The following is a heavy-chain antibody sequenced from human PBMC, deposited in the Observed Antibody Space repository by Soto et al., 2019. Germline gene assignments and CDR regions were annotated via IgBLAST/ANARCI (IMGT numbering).Heavy chain of an antibody. D-gene: IGHD5-18*01. V-gene: IGHV1-18*01. CDR3: ARDRPEYSYGWEDYYYCYGMDV. CDR2: ISAYNGNT. CDR1: GYTFTSYG. J-gene: IGHJ6*02. Sequence: QVQLVQSGAEVKKPGASVKVSCKASGYTFTSYGISWVRQAPGQGLEWMGWISAYNGNTNYAQKLQGRVTMTTDTSTSTAYMELRSLRSDDTAVYYCARDRPEYSYGWEDYYYCYGMDVWGQGTTVTVSS.